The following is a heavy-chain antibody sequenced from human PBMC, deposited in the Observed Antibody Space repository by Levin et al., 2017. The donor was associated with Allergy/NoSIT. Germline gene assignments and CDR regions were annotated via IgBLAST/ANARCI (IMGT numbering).Heavy chain of an antibody. V-gene: IGHV1-46*01. J-gene: IGHJ3*02. CDR3: ARDANYGDYVRAFDI. Sequence: ASVKVSCKASGYTFTSYYMHWVRQAPGQGLEWMGIINPSGGSTSYAQKFQGRVTMTRDTSTSTVYMELSSLRSEDTAVYYCARDANYGDYVRAFDIWGQGTMVTVSS. D-gene: IGHD4-17*01. CDR1: GYTFTSYY. CDR2: INPSGGST.